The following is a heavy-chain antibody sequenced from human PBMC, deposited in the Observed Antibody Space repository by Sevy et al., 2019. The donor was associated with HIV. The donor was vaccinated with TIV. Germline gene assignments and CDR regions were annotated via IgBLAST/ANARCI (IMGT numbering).Heavy chain of an antibody. Sequence: GGSLRLSCAASGFSFSDYYMTWIRQAPGKGLEWVSYISGSTNAIFYADSVKGRFIISRDNTKKSLYLRMNTLRAEDTAVYYCARGGLAGSGGGFGAFDMWGQGTMVTVSS. J-gene: IGHJ3*02. CDR1: GFSFSDYY. CDR2: ISGSTNAI. D-gene: IGHD3-16*01. V-gene: IGHV3-11*01. CDR3: ARGGLAGSGGGFGAFDM.